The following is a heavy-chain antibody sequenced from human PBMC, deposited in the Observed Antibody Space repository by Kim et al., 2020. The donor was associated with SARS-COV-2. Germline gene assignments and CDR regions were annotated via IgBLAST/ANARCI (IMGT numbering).Heavy chain of an antibody. Sequence: SETLSLTCAVYGGSFNDYYWSWIRQPPGKGLEWIGEINHSGSTNYNPSLRSRVIISVDTTKNQISLKLSSVTAADTAADYYPGGQDVDSGRYGGMDVWG. V-gene: IGHV4-34*01. CDR3: PGGQDVDSGRYGGMDV. CDR1: GGSFNDYY. D-gene: IGHD3-10*01. J-gene: IGHJ6*02. CDR2: INHSGST.